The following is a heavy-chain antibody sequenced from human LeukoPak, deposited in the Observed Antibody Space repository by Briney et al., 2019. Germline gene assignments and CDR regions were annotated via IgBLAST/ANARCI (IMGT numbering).Heavy chain of an antibody. CDR2: IKSDGSST. J-gene: IGHJ4*02. V-gene: IGHV3-74*01. CDR3: ARESGWAGLSTDY. CDR1: GFTFSSCW. D-gene: IGHD3-16*02. Sequence: PGGSLRLSCAASGFTFSSCWMHGVRQGPAKGRVGGSRIKSDGSSTIYAESVKGRFTISRDHAKNTLYLKMNSLTAEDTAVYYCARESGWAGLSTDYWGQGTLVTVSS.